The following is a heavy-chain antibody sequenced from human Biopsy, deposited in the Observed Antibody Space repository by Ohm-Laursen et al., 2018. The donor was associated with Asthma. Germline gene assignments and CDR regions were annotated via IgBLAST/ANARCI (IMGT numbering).Heavy chain of an antibody. CDR1: GFTFNSAG. D-gene: IGHD3-10*01. Sequence: SVKVSCKPSGFTFNSAGITWARQAPGQGLEWMGWISVYNGNTKVAQKLQDRVTMITDTSTSTAYMELRSLRSDDTAVYFCARAVDYSHYYGIDVWGQGTTVTVS. CDR3: ARAVDYSHYYGIDV. V-gene: IGHV1-18*01. CDR2: ISVYNGNT. J-gene: IGHJ6*02.